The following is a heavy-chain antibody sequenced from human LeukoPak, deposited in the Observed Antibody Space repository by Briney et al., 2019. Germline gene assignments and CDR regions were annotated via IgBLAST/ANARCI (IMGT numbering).Heavy chain of an antibody. CDR1: GYSISSGYY. V-gene: IGHV4-38-2*02. J-gene: IGHJ4*02. CDR3: ARGHGATQN. CDR2: IYHSGST. Sequence: PSETLSLTCTVSGYSISSGYYWGWIRQPPGKGLEWIGSIYHSGSTYYNPSLKSRVTISVDTSKNQFSLKLSSVTAADTAVYYCARGHGATQNWGQGTPVTVSS. D-gene: IGHD5-12*01.